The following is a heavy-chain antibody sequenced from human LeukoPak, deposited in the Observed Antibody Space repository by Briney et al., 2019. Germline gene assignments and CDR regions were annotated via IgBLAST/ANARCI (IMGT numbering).Heavy chain of an antibody. CDR3: ARSVGTWFDP. CDR2: IYYGGST. CDR1: GGSVSSGSYY. D-gene: IGHD2-15*01. J-gene: IGHJ5*02. Sequence: PSETLSLTCTVSGGSVSSGSYYWSWIRQPPGKGLEWLGYIYYGGSTNYNPSLKSRVTISVDTSKNQFSLKLSSVTAADTAVYYCARSVGTWFDPWGQGTLVTVSS. V-gene: IGHV4-61*01.